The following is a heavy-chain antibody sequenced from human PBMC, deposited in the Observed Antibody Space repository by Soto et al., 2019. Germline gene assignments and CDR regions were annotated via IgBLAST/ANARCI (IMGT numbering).Heavy chain of an antibody. D-gene: IGHD2-15*01. Sequence: RLEWMGWINASNGNTKYSQKFQGRVTITRDTSASTAYMELSSLRSEDTAVYYCASFFFQAEDGIRDTVPVSAFLLNRSSDL. CDR3: ASFFFQAEDGIRDTVPVSAFLLNRSSDL. J-gene: IGHJ2*01. V-gene: IGHV1-3*01. CDR2: INASNGNT.